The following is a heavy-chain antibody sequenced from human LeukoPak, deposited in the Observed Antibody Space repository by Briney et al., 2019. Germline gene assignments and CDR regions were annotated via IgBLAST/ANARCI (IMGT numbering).Heavy chain of an antibody. CDR2: INHSGST. V-gene: IGHV4-34*01. CDR1: GGSFSGYY. Sequence: SETLSLTCAVYGGSFSGYYWSWIRQPPGKGLEWIGEINHSGSTNYNPSLKSRVTISVDTSKNQFSLKLSSVTAADTAVYYCARRTVTTKRFDYWGQGTLVTVSS. CDR3: ARRTVTTKRFDY. J-gene: IGHJ4*02. D-gene: IGHD4-17*01.